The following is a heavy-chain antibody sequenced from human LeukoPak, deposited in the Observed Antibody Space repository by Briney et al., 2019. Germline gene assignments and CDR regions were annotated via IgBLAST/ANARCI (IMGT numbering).Heavy chain of an antibody. CDR1: GFTSSSYA. D-gene: IGHD7-27*01. CDR3: ARDRNQNWEIDY. V-gene: IGHV3-23*01. CDR2: ISSSGGST. J-gene: IGHJ4*02. Sequence: TGGSLRLSCAASGFTSSSYAMSWVRQAPGKGLEWVSTISSSGGSTYYADSMRGRFTISRDNSKNTLDLQMNSLRAEDTAVYYCARDRNQNWEIDYWGQGTLVTVSS.